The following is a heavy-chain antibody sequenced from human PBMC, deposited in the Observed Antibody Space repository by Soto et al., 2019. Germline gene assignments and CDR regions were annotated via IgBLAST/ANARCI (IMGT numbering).Heavy chain of an antibody. J-gene: IGHJ4*02. CDR3: ARNSGYDYYDSTGIEN. D-gene: IGHD3-22*01. V-gene: IGHV3-23*01. Sequence: GGSLRLSCAASGFSFINYAMTWARRAPGKGLEWVSAIGGSGITYYADSVKGRITISRDNSRNTVYLQMNSLRAEDTAVYFCARNSGYDYYDSTGIENWGQGTQVTVSS. CDR2: IGGSGIT. CDR1: GFSFINYA.